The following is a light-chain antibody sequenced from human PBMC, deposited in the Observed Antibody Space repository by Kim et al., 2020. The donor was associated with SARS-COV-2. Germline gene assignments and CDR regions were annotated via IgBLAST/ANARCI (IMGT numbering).Light chain of an antibody. Sequence: LTQPASVSGSPGQSITISCTGTSSDVGGYNYVSWYQQHPGKAPKLMIYDVSKRPSGVSNRFSGSKSGNTASLTISGLQAEDEADYYCSSYTSSSTFVFGTGTKVTVL. V-gene: IGLV2-14*01. CDR3: SSYTSSSTFV. CDR2: DVS. J-gene: IGLJ1*01. CDR1: SSDVGGYNY.